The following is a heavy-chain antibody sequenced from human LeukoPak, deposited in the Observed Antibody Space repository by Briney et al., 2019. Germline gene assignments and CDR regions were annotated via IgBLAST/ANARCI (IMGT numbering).Heavy chain of an antibody. D-gene: IGHD2-15*01. J-gene: IGHJ4*02. CDR3: ARQGDRYCSGGSCYGFDY. Sequence: YSGSTYYNPSLKSRVTISVDTSKNQFSLKLSSVTAADTAVYYCARQGDRYCSGGSCYGFDYWGQGTLVTVSS. V-gene: IGHV4-39*01. CDR2: YSGST.